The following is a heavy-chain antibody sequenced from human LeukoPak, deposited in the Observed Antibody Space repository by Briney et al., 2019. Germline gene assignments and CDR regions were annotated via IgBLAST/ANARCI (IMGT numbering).Heavy chain of an antibody. J-gene: IGHJ4*02. CDR2: INSDGSST. CDR1: GFTFSSYW. CDR3: AGTMVRGAFDY. D-gene: IGHD3-10*01. V-gene: IGHV3-74*01. Sequence: GGSLRLSCAASGFTFSSYWMHWVRQAPGKGLVWVSRINSDGSSTSYADSVKGRFTISRDNAKNTLYLQMNSLRAEDTAVYYRAGTMVRGAFDYWGQGTLVTVSS.